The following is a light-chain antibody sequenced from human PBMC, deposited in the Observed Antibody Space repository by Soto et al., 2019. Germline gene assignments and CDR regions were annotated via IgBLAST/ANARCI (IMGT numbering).Light chain of an antibody. V-gene: IGKV1-12*01. Sequence: DIQMTQSPSSVSASVGDRVTITCRASQGISRLLAWYQQKPGKAPNLLIQTASSLQSGVPSRFSGSGSGTDFTLTISSLHPEDFATYYCQQANSFPLTFGGGTKVEIK. J-gene: IGKJ4*01. CDR1: QGISRL. CDR2: TAS. CDR3: QQANSFPLT.